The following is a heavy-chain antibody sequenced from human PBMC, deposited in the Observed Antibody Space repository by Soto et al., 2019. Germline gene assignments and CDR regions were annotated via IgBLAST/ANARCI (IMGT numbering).Heavy chain of an antibody. CDR3: ATWHERAHAYGV. D-gene: IGHD1-1*01. J-gene: IGHJ3*01. V-gene: IGHV3-53*01. CDR2: LYDVGGS. CDR1: GLTVSGKKY. Sequence: DVQRVESGGGLMQPGESLRLSCAASGLTVSGKKYVAWVRQAPGKGLEWVSALYDVGGSFYAESVKGRFTTTSDSSKTTVYLQMSRLRPDDTAVYYCATWHERAHAYGVWGQGTTVTVSS.